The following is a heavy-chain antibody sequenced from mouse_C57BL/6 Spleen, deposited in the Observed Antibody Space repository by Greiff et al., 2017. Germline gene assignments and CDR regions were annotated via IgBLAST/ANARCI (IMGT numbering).Heavy chain of an antibody. V-gene: IGHV1-62-2*01. CDR3: ARHEDRGVYDYFSMDY. CDR2: FYPGSGSI. Sequence: QVQLQQSGAELVKPGASVKLSCKASGYTFTEYTIHWVKQRPGQGLEWIGWFYPGSGSIKYNEKFKDKATLTADKSSSTVYMELSRLTSEDSAVYFCARHEDRGVYDYFSMDYWGQGTSVTVSA. J-gene: IGHJ4*01. D-gene: IGHD2-4*01. CDR1: GYTFTEYT.